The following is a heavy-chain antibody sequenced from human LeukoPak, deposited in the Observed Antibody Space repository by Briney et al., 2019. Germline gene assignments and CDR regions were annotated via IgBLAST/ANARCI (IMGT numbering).Heavy chain of an antibody. D-gene: IGHD1-26*01. CDR2: ISWNSGSI. V-gene: IGHV3-9*01. CDR1: GFTFEDYA. CDR3: AKGSGRYWTFFDF. Sequence: GRSLRLSCSVSGFTFEDYAMHWVRQAPGKGLEWVSGISWNSGSIDYVEPVKGRFTISRDNAENSLYLQMNSLRPEDTALYYCAKGSGRYWTFFDFWGQGTLVAVSS. J-gene: IGHJ4*02.